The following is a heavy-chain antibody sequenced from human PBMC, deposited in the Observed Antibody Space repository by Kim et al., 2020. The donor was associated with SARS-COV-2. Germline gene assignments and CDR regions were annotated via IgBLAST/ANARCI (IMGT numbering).Heavy chain of an antibody. CDR2: IYYSGNT. Sequence: SETLSLTCTVSGGSISSSNYYWGWIRQPPGKGLEWIGYIYYSGNTYYNPSLKSRVTVSVDTSKNQFSLKLSSVTAADTAVYYCARMIAGRPEAFDIWGQGKMVTVSS. J-gene: IGHJ3*02. CDR3: ARMIAGRPEAFDI. V-gene: IGHV4-39*01. D-gene: IGHD6-6*01. CDR1: GGSISSSNYY.